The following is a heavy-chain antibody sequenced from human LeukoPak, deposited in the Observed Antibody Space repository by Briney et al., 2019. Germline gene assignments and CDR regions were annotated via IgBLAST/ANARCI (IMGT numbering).Heavy chain of an antibody. CDR3: ARANFLYCSSTTCLFDY. D-gene: IGHD2-2*01. Sequence: ASVKVSCKAPGYTFTDYYMHWVRQAPGQGFEWMGWINPNDGDANYTQKFQGRVTMTRDTSISPAHVEVSRLRSDDTAVYYCARANFLYCSSTTCLFDYWGQGTLVTVSS. CDR1: GYTFTDYY. V-gene: IGHV1-2*02. J-gene: IGHJ4*02. CDR2: INPNDGDA.